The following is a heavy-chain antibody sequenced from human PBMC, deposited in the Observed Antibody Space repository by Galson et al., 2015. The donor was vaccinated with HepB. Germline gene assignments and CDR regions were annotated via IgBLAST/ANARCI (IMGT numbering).Heavy chain of an antibody. V-gene: IGHV3-48*01. D-gene: IGHD3-3*01. J-gene: IGHJ4*02. Sequence: SLRLSCAASGFAFRDYSMNWVRQAPGKGLEWVSYISSDPSTTKYADSVEGRFTISRDNAKNSVYLQVNSLRVEDTAVYYCATDLESRRYWGQGTLVTVSP. CDR3: ATDLESRRY. CDR2: ISSDPSTT. CDR1: GFAFRDYS.